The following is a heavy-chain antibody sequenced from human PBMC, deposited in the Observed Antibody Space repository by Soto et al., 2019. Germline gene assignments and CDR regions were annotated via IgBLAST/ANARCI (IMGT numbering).Heavy chain of an antibody. V-gene: IGHV4-59*01. J-gene: IGHJ6*02. Sequence: SETLSLTCTVSGGSISTYYWTWIRQPPGKGLEWIGYISYSGTTNYNPSLKSRLTISLNTSKRHFSLKLSSVTAADTAVYYCARGTRATQYYYYFYGMDVWGQGTTVTVSS. CDR1: GGSISTYY. CDR2: ISYSGTT. CDR3: ARGTRATQYYYYFYGMDV.